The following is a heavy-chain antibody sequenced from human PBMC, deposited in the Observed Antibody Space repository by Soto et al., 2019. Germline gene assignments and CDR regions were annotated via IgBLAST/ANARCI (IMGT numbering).Heavy chain of an antibody. V-gene: IGHV4-4*02. Sequence: PSETLSLTCAVSGGSISTSNWWSWVRQPPGKGLEWIGEVYRTGSTNYNPSLESRLTISVDTSKNQFSLKLSSVTAADTAVYYCARDREFFDSSAPTRIFVPWGPGTRVTV. CDR1: GGSISTSNW. CDR2: VYRTGST. CDR3: ARDREFFDSSAPTRIFVP. D-gene: IGHD3-22*01. J-gene: IGHJ5*02.